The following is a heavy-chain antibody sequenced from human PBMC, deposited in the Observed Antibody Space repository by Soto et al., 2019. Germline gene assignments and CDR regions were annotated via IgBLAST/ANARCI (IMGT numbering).Heavy chain of an antibody. J-gene: IGHJ6*02. V-gene: IGHV3-30*18. D-gene: IGHD6-19*01. Sequence: GGSLRLSCAASGFTFSSYGMHWVRQAPGKGLEWVAVISYDGSNKYYADSVKGRFTISRDNSKNTLYLQMNSLRAEDTAVYYCAKDSSGWYVYLTYYYGMDVWGQGTTVTVSS. CDR3: AKDSSGWYVYLTYYYGMDV. CDR1: GFTFSSYG. CDR2: ISYDGSNK.